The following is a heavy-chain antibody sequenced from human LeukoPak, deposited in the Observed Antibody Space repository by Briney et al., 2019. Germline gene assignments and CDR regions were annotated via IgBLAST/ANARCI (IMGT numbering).Heavy chain of an antibody. CDR3: ASDSGSYYGVDY. D-gene: IGHD1-26*01. V-gene: IGHV3-21*01. CDR1: GFTISSYS. J-gene: IGHJ4*02. CDR2: ISSSSSYI. Sequence: GTLRLTCAASGFTISSYSRNWVRQAPGKGLEWVSSISSSSSYIYYADSVKGRFTSCRDNAKNSLYLQMNSLRAEDTAVYYCASDSGSYYGVDYWGQGTLVSVSS.